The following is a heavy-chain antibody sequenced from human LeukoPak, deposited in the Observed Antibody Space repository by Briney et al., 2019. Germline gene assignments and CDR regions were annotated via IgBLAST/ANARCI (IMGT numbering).Heavy chain of an antibody. D-gene: IGHD3-3*01. CDR3: ARKKTYDFWSGYYLAGYYYYGMDV. V-gene: IGHV1-8*01. J-gene: IGHJ6*02. CDR1: GYTFTSYD. CDR2: MSPNSGNT. Sequence: ASVKVSCKASGYTFTSYDINWVRQATGQGLEWMGWMSPNSGNTGYAQKFQGRVTMTRNTSISTAYMELSSLRSEDTAVYYCARKKTYDFWSGYYLAGYYYYGMDVWGQGTTVTVSS.